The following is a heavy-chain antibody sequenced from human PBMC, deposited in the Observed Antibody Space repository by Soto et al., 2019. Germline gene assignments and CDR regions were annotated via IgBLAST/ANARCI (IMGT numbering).Heavy chain of an antibody. CDR3: ARGGVSTRSFDY. J-gene: IGHJ4*02. CDR2: IYPSDSDT. D-gene: IGHD3-3*01. Sequence: GESLKISCKGSGYNFAGYWIAWVRQMPGKGLELMGIIYPSDSDTRYRPSFQGQVTISADKSISSAYLQWSSLRASDTAMYYCARGGVSTRSFDYWGQGTPVTVSS. CDR1: GYNFAGYW. V-gene: IGHV5-51*01.